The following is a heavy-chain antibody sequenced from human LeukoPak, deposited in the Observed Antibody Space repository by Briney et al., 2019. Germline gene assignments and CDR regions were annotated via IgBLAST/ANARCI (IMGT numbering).Heavy chain of an antibody. D-gene: IGHD5-18*01. V-gene: IGHV4-4*07. CDR3: ARDPGLYSYGPNWFDP. Sequence: SETLSLTCTVSGGSISSYYWSWIRQPAGKGLEWIGRIYTSGSTNYNPSLKSRVTMSVDTSKNQFSLKLSSVTAADTAAYYCARDPGLYSYGPNWFDPWGQGTLVTVSS. J-gene: IGHJ5*02. CDR2: IYTSGST. CDR1: GGSISSYY.